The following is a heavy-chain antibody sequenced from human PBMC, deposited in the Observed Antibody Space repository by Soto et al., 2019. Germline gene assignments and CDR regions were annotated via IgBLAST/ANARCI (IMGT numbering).Heavy chain of an antibody. V-gene: IGHV3-30*18. D-gene: IGHD3-22*01. CDR3: AKDGSEGYYDSRGNYFDY. Sequence: ESGGGVVQPGRSLRLSCAASGFTFSSYGMHWVRQAPGKGLEWVAVISYDGSNKYYADSVKGRFTISRDNSKNTLYLQMNSLRAEDTAVYYCAKDGSEGYYDSRGNYFDYWGQGTLVTVSS. J-gene: IGHJ4*02. CDR2: ISYDGSNK. CDR1: GFTFSSYG.